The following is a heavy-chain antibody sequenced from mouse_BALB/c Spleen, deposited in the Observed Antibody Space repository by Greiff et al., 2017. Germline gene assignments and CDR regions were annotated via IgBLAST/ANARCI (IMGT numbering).Heavy chain of an antibody. V-gene: IGHV2-9*02. J-gene: IGHJ3*01. Sequence: QVQLKESGPGLVAPSQSLSITCTVSGFSLTSYGVHWVRQPPGKGLEWLGVIWAGGSTNYNSALMSRLSISKDNSKSQVFLKMNSLQTDDTARYYCARASLHGYLFAYWGQGTLVTVSA. CDR1: GFSLTSYG. CDR2: IWAGGST. D-gene: IGHD2-3*01. CDR3: ARASLHGYLFAY.